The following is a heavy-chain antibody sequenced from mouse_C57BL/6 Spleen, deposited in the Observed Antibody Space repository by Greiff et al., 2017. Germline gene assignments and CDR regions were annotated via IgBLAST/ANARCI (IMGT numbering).Heavy chain of an antibody. D-gene: IGHD1-1*01. CDR2: IDPETGGT. Sequence: VKLKESGAELVRPGASVTLSCKASGYTFTDYEMHWVKQTPVHGLEWIGAIDPETGGTAYNQKFKGKAILTADKSSSTAYMELRSLTSEDSAVYYCTGDLSRDYFDYWGQGTTLTVSS. CDR3: TGDLSRDYFDY. CDR1: GYTFTDYE. V-gene: IGHV1-15*01. J-gene: IGHJ2*01.